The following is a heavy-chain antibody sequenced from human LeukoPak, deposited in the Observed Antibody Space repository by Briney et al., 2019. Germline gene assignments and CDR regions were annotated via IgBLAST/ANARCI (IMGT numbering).Heavy chain of an antibody. Sequence: PSETLSLTCTVSGGSISSGSYYWSWIRQPAGKGLEWIGRIYTSGSTNYNPSLKSQVTISVDTSKNQFSLKLSSVTAADTAVYYCVRDRCSSTSCYMYYMDVWGKGTTVTVSS. V-gene: IGHV4-61*02. CDR3: VRDRCSSTSCYMYYMDV. D-gene: IGHD2-2*02. CDR2: IYTSGST. CDR1: GGSISSGSYY. J-gene: IGHJ6*03.